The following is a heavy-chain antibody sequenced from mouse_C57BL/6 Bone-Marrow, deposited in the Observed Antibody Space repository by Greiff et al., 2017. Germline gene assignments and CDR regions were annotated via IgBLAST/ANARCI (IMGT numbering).Heavy chain of an antibody. V-gene: IGHV3-6*01. CDR1: GYSITSGYY. CDR2: ISYDGSN. Sequence: EVKLQESGPGLVKPSQSLSLTCSVTGYSITSGYYWNWIRQFPGNKLEWMGYISYDGSNNYNPSLKNRISITRDTSKNQFFLKLNSVTTEDTATYYCARELEAYWGQGTLVTVSA. CDR3: ARELEAY. J-gene: IGHJ3*01.